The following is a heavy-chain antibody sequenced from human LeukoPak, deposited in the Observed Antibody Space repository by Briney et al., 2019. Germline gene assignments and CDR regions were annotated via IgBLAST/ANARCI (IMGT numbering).Heavy chain of an antibody. V-gene: IGHV3-43*02. Sequence: GGSLRLSCAASGFTFDDYAMHWVRQAPGKGLEWVSRISGDGGSTYYADSVKGRFTISRDNSKNSLYLQMNSLRTEDTALYYCAKDIGDYLTTDVWGKGTTVTVSS. J-gene: IGHJ6*04. D-gene: IGHD4-17*01. CDR1: GFTFDDYA. CDR2: ISGDGGST. CDR3: AKDIGDYLTTDV.